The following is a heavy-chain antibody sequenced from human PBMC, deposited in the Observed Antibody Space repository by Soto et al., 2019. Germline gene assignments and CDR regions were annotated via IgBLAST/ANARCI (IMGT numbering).Heavy chain of an antibody. J-gene: IGHJ4*02. CDR3: ARARGYSDTSASDY. Sequence: QVQLVESGGGLVKSGGSLRLSCAASGFTFSDYYMSWIRQAPGKGLEWVSYISSNSNYRNHADSVKGRFTISRDHAKSSLYLQMNSLRAEDTAVYYCARARGYSDTSASDYWGQGTLVTVSS. CDR2: ISSNSNYR. D-gene: IGHD3-22*01. V-gene: IGHV3-11*06. CDR1: GFTFSDYY.